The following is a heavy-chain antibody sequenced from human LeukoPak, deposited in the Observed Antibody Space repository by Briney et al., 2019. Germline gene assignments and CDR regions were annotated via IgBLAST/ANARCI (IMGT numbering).Heavy chain of an antibody. CDR1: GGTFSSYA. CDR2: IIPIFGTA. J-gene: IGHJ4*02. D-gene: IGHD6-19*01. CDR3: ARAGASSGWYSY. V-gene: IGHV1-69*13. Sequence: AVKVSCKASGGTFSSYAISWVRQAPGQGLEWMGGIIPIFGTANYAQKFQGRVTITADESTSTAYMELSSLRSEGTAVYYCARAGASSGWYSYWGQGTLVTVSS.